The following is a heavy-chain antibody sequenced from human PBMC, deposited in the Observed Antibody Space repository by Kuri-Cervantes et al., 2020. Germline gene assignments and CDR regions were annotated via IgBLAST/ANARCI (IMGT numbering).Heavy chain of an antibody. J-gene: IGHJ6*02. CDR3: ARDQDYYGSGSYYNGELHYYYYGMDV. D-gene: IGHD3-10*01. V-gene: IGHV3-21*01. Sequence: GGSLRLSCAASGFTFSSYNMNWVRQAPGKGLEWVSSISSSSSYIYYADSVKGRFTISRDNAKNSLYLQMNSLRAEDTAVYYCARDQDYYGSGSYYNGELHYYYYGMDVWGQGTTVTVSS. CDR2: ISSSSSYI. CDR1: GFTFSSYN.